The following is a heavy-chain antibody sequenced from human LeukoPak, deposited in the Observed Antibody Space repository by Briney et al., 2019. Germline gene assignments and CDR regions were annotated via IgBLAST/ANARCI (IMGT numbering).Heavy chain of an antibody. CDR2: ISGSSTSI. Sequence: GGSLRLSCAASGFTFRSYSMNWVRQAPGRGLEWVSYISGSSTSIYYADSVKGRFTISRDNAKNFLYLQMNSLRAEDTALYYCAKDIAGIAAEESPGIDYWGQGTLVTVSS. V-gene: IGHV3-48*04. D-gene: IGHD6-13*01. J-gene: IGHJ4*02. CDR3: AKDIAGIAAEESPGIDY. CDR1: GFTFRSYS.